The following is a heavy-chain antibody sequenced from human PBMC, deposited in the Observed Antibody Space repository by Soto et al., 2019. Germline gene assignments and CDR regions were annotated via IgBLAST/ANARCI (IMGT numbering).Heavy chain of an antibody. D-gene: IGHD4-17*01. V-gene: IGHV3-30*18. Sequence: QVQLVESGGGVVQPGRSLILSCAASGFTFSSYGMHWVRQAPGKGLEWVAVISYHGNDKNYADSVKGRFTISRDNFKSPLYLQMSSLRAEDKAIYFCTKDLLHNTVTTCGSWGQGTLVTVSS. J-gene: IGHJ5*02. CDR1: GFTFSSYG. CDR2: ISYHGNDK. CDR3: TKDLLHNTVTTCGS.